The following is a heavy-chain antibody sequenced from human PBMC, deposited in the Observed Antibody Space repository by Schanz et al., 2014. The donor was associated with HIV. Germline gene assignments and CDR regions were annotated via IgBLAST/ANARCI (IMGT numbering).Heavy chain of an antibody. CDR3: AKVARWDYYGLDV. CDR2: IGYDGNNK. J-gene: IGHJ6*02. Sequence: QVQLVESGGGVVQPGTSLRLSCAASGFSFSIFGMHWVRQAPGKGLEWEAIIGYDGNNKYYADSVKGRFTVSRDNSKNTNTLYLQMNSLRAEDTAVYYCAKVARWDYYGLDVWGHGTTVTVSS. CDR1: GFSFSIFG. V-gene: IGHV3-33*06.